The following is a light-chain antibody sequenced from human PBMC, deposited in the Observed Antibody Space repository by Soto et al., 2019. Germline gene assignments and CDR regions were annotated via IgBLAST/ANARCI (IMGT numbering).Light chain of an antibody. J-gene: IGLJ1*01. V-gene: IGLV2-14*01. CDR3: SSYTSSSTSV. CDR2: DVS. CDR1: SSDVGGYNY. Sequence: QSALTQPASVSGSPGQSITISCTGTSSDVGGYNYVSWYQQHPGKAPNLMIYDVSNRPSGVSNRFSGSKAGNTASLTISGLQAEDEADYYCSSYTSSSTSVFGTGTKLTVL.